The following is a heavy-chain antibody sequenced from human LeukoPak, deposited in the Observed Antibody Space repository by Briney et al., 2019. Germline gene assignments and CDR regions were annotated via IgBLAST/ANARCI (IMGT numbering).Heavy chain of an antibody. CDR1: GFTFSTHS. D-gene: IGHD1-1*01. J-gene: IGHJ3*02. V-gene: IGHV3-21*05. CDR3: AGDGTGVLPGDAFDI. CDR2: INHDGNDI. Sequence: GGSLRLSCAASGFTFSTHSMNWVRQAPGKGLEWGSYINHDGNDIYYGESVKGRFTISRDNAKNSLYLQIHTLRAEDTAVYYCAGDGTGVLPGDAFDIWSQGTMVTVSS.